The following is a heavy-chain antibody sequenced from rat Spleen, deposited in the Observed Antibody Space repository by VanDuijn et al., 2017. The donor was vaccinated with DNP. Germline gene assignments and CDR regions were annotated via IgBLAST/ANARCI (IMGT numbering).Heavy chain of an antibody. CDR2: ISSGGDT. V-gene: IGHV2S12*01. J-gene: IGHJ4*01. D-gene: IGHD1-5*01. Sequence: VQLKESGPGLAQPSQTLSLPCTVSGYSLTRYGVGWARQPPGKGLEWIATISSGGDTDYNSALTSRLSISRDTSKNQVFLKMNSLQIEDTAIYFCSREGQPYYAMDAWGQGTSVTVSS. CDR3: SREGQPYYAMDA. CDR1: GYSLTRYG.